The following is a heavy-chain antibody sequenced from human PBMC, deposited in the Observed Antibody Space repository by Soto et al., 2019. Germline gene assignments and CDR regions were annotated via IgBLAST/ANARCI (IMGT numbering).Heavy chain of an antibody. CDR1: GGSISSTDHY. Sequence: SETLSLTCTVSGGSISSTDHYWGWVRQPPGKGLEWLGSIYFAGSTFHNPAHKSRATISVDTSRNQFSLRLTTVTASDTAVYYCARLVFHCLRGSCDDYSFYGLDVWGQGTTVTVSS. V-gene: IGHV4-39*01. D-gene: IGHD2-15*01. CDR2: IYFAGST. CDR3: ARLVFHCLRGSCDDYSFYGLDV. J-gene: IGHJ6*02.